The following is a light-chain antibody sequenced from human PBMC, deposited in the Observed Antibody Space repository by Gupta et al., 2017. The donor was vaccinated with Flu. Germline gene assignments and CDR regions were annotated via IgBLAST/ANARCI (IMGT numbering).Light chain of an antibody. J-gene: IGKJ2*01. V-gene: IGKV1-5*03. CDR3: QQYNSYPYT. CDR1: QSISSW. CDR2: KAS. Sequence: PSTLSASVGDRVTITCRASQSISSWLAWYQQKPGKAPKLLIYKASSLESGVPSRFSGSGSGTEFTLTISSLQPDDFATYYCQQYNSYPYTFGQGTKLELK.